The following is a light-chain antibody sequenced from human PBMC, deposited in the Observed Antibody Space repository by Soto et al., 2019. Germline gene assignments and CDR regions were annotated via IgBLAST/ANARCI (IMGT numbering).Light chain of an antibody. Sequence: EKVMTQSPATPSVSPGTRATLSCRAVHTIYSNVAWYQQRPGQAPRLLIYRASTRATGFPARFSGSGSGTEFTLTISSLQSEDFALYYCQQYESLSTFGQGTKVDIK. V-gene: IGKV3-15*01. CDR2: RAS. CDR1: HTIYSN. CDR3: QQYESLST. J-gene: IGKJ1*01.